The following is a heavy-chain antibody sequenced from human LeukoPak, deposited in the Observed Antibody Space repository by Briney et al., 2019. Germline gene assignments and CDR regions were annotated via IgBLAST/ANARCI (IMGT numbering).Heavy chain of an antibody. J-gene: IGHJ6*03. CDR1: GFTFSSYS. V-gene: IGHV3-48*02. D-gene: IGHD5-12*01. Sequence: GGSLRLSCAASGFTFSSYSVNWVRQAPGKGLEWVSYISSSSSTIYYADSVKGRFTISRDNAKNSLYLQMNSLRDEDTAVYYCARALPTVIVATINYMDVWGKGTTVTVSS. CDR3: ARALPTVIVATINYMDV. CDR2: ISSSSSTI.